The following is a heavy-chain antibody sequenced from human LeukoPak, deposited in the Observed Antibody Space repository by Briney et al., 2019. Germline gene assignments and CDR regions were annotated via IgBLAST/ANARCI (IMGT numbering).Heavy chain of an antibody. CDR3: VREAAATLFDY. Sequence: GGSLRLSCAASGFTFSSYAMHWVRQAPGKGLEWVANIKQDGSEKYYVDSVKGRFTISRDNAKNSLYLQMNSLRAEDTAVYYCVREAAATLFDYWGQGTLVTVSS. V-gene: IGHV3-7*01. D-gene: IGHD1-26*01. CDR2: IKQDGSEK. CDR1: GFTFSSYA. J-gene: IGHJ4*02.